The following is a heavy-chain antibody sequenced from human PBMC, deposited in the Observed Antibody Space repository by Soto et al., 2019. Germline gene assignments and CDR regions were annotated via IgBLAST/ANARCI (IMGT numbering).Heavy chain of an antibody. V-gene: IGHV1-46*01. CDR3: ARGISTTRYYYYYGMDV. D-gene: IGHD2-2*01. CDR1: GYTLTSYY. J-gene: IGHJ6*02. CDR2: NNPSGGIT. Sequence: GASVKVSCKASGYTLTSYYLHWVRQAPGQGPEWMGINNPSGGITNDAQKFQDRVTMTSDTSTSTVYMELSSLRSEDTAVYYCARGISTTRYYYYYGMDVWGQGTTVTVSS.